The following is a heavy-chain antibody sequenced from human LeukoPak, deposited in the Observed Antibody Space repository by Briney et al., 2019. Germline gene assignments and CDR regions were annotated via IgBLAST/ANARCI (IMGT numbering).Heavy chain of an antibody. V-gene: IGHV3-66*01. CDR1: GFTVSSNY. D-gene: IGHD6-13*01. Sequence: PGGSLRLSCAASGFTVSSNYMSWVRQAPGKGLEWVSVIYSGGSTYYADSVKGRFTISRDNSKNTLYLQMNSLRAEDTAVYYCARAAYSSSPDYWGQGTLVTVPS. CDR3: ARAAYSSSPDY. J-gene: IGHJ4*02. CDR2: IYSGGST.